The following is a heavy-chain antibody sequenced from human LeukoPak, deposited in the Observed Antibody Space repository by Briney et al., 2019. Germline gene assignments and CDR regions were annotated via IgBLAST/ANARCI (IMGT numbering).Heavy chain of an antibody. Sequence: SETLSLTCTVSGGSISSGGYYWSWIRQHPGKGLEWIGYIYYSGSTYYNQSLKSRVTISVDTSKNQFSLKLSSVTAADTAVYYCARDSAGRGYSGYDDAFDIWGQGTMVTVSS. CDR3: ARDSAGRGYSGYDDAFDI. CDR2: IYYSGST. CDR1: GGSISSGGYY. V-gene: IGHV4-31*03. J-gene: IGHJ3*02. D-gene: IGHD5-12*01.